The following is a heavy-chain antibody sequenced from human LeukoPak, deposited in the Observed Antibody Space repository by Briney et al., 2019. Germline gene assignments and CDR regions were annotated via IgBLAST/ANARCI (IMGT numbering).Heavy chain of an antibody. J-gene: IGHJ4*02. V-gene: IGHV3-73*01. CDR1: GFTFSGSA. D-gene: IGHD4-17*01. CDR3: TRDEGYGDYPDY. CDR2: IRSKANSYGT. Sequence: GGSLRLSCAASGFTFSGSAMHWVRQASGKGLEWVGRIRSKANSYGTAYAASVKGRFTISRDDSKNTAYLQMNSLKTEDTAVYYCTRDEGYGDYPDYWGQGTLVTVSS.